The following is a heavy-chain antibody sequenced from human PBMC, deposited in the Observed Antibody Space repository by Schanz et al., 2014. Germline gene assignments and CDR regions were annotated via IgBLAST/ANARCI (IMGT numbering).Heavy chain of an antibody. CDR3: ARDLPRTFLFDY. CDR2: INPANGNT. V-gene: IGHV1-18*01. Sequence: QVQMVQSGAEVKKPGASVKVSCKASGYPFSNYGISWLRQAPGQSLEWLGWINPANGNTHYSPRLNGRVSISSDTAASTVYLHFSSLKSDDTAVYYCARDLPRTFLFDYWGQGTLVTVSS. CDR1: GYPFSNYG. J-gene: IGHJ4*02.